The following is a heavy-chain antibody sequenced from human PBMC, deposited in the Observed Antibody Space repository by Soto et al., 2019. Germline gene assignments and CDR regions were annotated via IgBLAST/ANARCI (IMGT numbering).Heavy chain of an antibody. J-gene: IGHJ5*02. CDR2: INHSGST. CDR1: GGSFSGYY. D-gene: IGHD2-2*01. V-gene: IGHV4-34*01. CDR3: ARGVVSAATWFDP. Sequence: SETLSLTCAVYGGSFSGYYWSWIRQPPGKGLEWIGEINHSGSTNYNPSLKSRVTISVDTSKNQFSLKLSSVTAADTAVYYCARGVVSAATWFDPWGQGTLVTVSS.